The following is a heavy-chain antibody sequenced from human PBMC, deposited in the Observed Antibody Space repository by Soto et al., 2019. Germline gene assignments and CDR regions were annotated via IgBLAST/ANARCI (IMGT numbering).Heavy chain of an antibody. D-gene: IGHD3-10*01. Sequence: PGGSLRLSCVVSGFSLSDSYMSWIRQAPGKGLEWISHSGTVRRYTDYADSVKGRFTISRDNAKNSLYLHMNSLRAEDTAVYYCARRVLAFGELLSGGWFDPWGQGTVVTVSS. V-gene: IGHV3-11*06. CDR1: GFSLSDSY. CDR2: SGTVRRYT. J-gene: IGHJ5*02. CDR3: ARRVLAFGELLSGGWFDP.